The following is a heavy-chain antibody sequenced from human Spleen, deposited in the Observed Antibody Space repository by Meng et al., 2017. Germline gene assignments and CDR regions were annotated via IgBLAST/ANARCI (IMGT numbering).Heavy chain of an antibody. Sequence: GESLRLSCAASGFTLSSYEMNWVRQAPGKGLEWISYIGSIATTTYYATSVKGRFTISRDNTKNSLYLQMNNLRAEDTAIYYCARDLGPHSSSAYDYWGQGTLVTVSS. J-gene: IGHJ4*02. CDR3: ARDLGPHSSSAYDY. CDR1: GFTLSSYE. V-gene: IGHV3-48*03. CDR2: IGSIATTT. D-gene: IGHD6-6*01.